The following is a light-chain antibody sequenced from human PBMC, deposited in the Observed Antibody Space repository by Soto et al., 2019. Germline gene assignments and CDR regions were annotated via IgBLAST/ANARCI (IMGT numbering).Light chain of an antibody. CDR2: EVS. V-gene: IGLV2-14*01. J-gene: IGLJ1*01. CDR1: SSDVGGYNY. Sequence: QSVLTKPASVSGSPGQSITISCTGTSSDVGGYNYVSWYQQHPGKAPKLMIYEVSNRPSGVSNRFSGSKSGNTASLTISGLQAEDEADYYCSSYTSSILYVFGTGTKVTVL. CDR3: SSYTSSILYV.